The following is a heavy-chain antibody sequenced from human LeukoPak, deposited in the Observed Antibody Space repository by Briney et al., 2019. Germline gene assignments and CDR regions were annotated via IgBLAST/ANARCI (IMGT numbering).Heavy chain of an antibody. CDR3: ARGGYYYDTVNWFDP. Sequence: SETLSLTCAVYGGSLSGYYWSWIRQPPGKGLEWIGEINHSGGTNYNPSLKSRVTISVDTSKNQFSLKLSSVTAADTAVYYCARGGYYYDTVNWFDPWGQGTLVTVSS. CDR2: INHSGGT. D-gene: IGHD3-22*01. J-gene: IGHJ5*02. V-gene: IGHV4-34*01. CDR1: GGSLSGYY.